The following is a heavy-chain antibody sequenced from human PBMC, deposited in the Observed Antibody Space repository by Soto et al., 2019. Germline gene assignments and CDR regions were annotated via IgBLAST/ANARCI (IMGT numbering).Heavy chain of an antibody. J-gene: IGHJ4*02. Sequence: SETLSLTCTVSGGSISSYYWSWIRQPPGKGLEWIGYIYYSGSTNYNPSLKSRVTISVDTSKNQFSLKLSSVTAADTAVYYCARSYDFWSGYYFDYWGQGTLVTVSS. CDR3: ARSYDFWSGYYFDY. CDR2: IYYSGST. CDR1: GGSISSYY. V-gene: IGHV4-59*01. D-gene: IGHD3-3*01.